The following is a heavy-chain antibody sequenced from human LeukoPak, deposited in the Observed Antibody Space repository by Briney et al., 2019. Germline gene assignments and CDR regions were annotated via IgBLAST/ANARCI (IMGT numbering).Heavy chain of an antibody. CDR1: GFTFDDYA. D-gene: IGHD6-19*01. CDR2: ISWNSGSI. Sequence: GGSLRLSCAASGFTFDDYAMYWVRQAPGKGLEWVSGISWNSGSIGYADSVKGRFTISRDNAKNSLYLQMSSLRAEDMALYYCAKGSSGWPLDAFDIWGQGTMVTVSS. V-gene: IGHV3-9*03. CDR3: AKGSSGWPLDAFDI. J-gene: IGHJ3*02.